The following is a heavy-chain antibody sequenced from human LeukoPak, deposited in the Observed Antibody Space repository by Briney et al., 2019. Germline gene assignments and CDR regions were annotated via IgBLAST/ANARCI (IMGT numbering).Heavy chain of an antibody. J-gene: IGHJ4*02. CDR1: GFTFNYYA. D-gene: IGHD5-18*01. Sequence: GGSLRLSCAASGFTFNYYAMSWVRQAPGKGLEWVSGISDNEGHTYYTDSVKGRFTISRDKTKNTVFLQMHNLRADDTAVYYFARHDSFSPCWGQGALVTVSS. V-gene: IGHV3-23*01. CDR3: ARHDSFSPC. CDR2: ISDNEGHT.